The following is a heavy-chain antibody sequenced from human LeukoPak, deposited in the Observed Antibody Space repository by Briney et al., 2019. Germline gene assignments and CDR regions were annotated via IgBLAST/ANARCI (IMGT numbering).Heavy chain of an antibody. CDR1: GYTFTGYY. D-gene: IGHD4-17*01. J-gene: IGHJ6*03. CDR2: INPNSGGT. V-gene: IGHV1-2*02. CDR3: ARGYGDQRYYYYYMDV. Sequence: VASVKLSCKASGYTFTGYYMHWVRQAPGQGLEWMGWINPNSGGTNYAQKFQGRVTMTRDTSISTAYMELSRLRSDDTAVYYCARGYGDQRYYYYYMDVWGKGTTVTVSS.